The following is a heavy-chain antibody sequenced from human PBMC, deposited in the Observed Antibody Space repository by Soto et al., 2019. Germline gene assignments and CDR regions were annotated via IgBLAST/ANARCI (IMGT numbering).Heavy chain of an antibody. V-gene: IGHV6-1*01. CDR3: ASGSTPAKKDDAFDI. D-gene: IGHD2-2*01. Sequence: SQTLSLTCAISGDSVSSNSAAWNWIRQSPSRGLEWLGRTYYRSKWYNDYAVSVKSRITINPDTSKIQFSLQLNSVTPEDTAVYYCASGSTPAKKDDAFDIWGQGTMVTVSS. CDR1: GDSVSSNSAA. CDR2: TYYRSKWYN. J-gene: IGHJ3*02.